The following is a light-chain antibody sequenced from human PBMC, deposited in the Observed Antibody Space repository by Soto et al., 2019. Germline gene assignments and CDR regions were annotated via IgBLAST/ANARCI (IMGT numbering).Light chain of an antibody. V-gene: IGKV3-20*01. CDR2: GAS. J-gene: IGKJ2*01. CDR3: LRYGDSPPAYT. CDR1: QSVSSRN. Sequence: EIVLTQSPGTVSLSPGERATLSCRASQSVSSRNLAGYRHKPGQAPSLLIFGASNRATGIPDRFSGSGSGTDFTLTISRLEPEDCAVYYCLRYGDSPPAYTFGQGTKLEIK.